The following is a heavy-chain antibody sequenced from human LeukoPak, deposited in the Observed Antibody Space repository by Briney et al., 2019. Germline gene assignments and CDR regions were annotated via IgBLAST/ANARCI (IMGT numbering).Heavy chain of an antibody. V-gene: IGHV4-59*08. CDR3: ASCLYDYVWGSYRYEDKYAFDI. CDR2: IYYSGST. D-gene: IGHD3-16*02. Sequence: PSETLSLTCTVSGGSISSYYWSWIRQPPGKGLEWIGYIYYSGSTNYNPSLKSRVTISVDTSKNQFSLKLSSVTAADTAVYYCASCLYDYVWGSYRYEDKYAFDIWGQGTMVTVSS. J-gene: IGHJ3*02. CDR1: GGSISSYY.